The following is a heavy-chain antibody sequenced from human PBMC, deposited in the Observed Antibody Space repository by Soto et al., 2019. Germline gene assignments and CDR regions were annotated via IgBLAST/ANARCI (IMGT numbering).Heavy chain of an antibody. CDR2: IDNSGST. V-gene: IGHV4-31*03. CDR3: AGAVSDFDVRRYRTSYFDQ. Sequence: SETLSLTCTVSGASVSTGVYYWTWIRQHPGKGLEWIGYIDNSGSTYYNPSLTGRVDISVDTSKNQFSLNLQSLTAADTAFYYCAGAVSDFDVRRYRTSYFDQWGQRTPVTVS. CDR1: GASVSTGVYY. J-gene: IGHJ4*01. D-gene: IGHD3-10*02.